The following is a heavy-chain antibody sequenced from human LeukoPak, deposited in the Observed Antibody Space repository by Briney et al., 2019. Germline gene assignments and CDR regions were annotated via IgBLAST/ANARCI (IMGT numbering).Heavy chain of an antibody. Sequence: GGSLRLSCAASGFTFDDYGMSWVRQAPGKGLEWVSGINWDGGSTGYADSVKGRFTISRDNSKNTLFLQMNSLKADDTAVYYCAKGGGGVLASWGQGTLVTVSS. CDR1: GFTFDDYG. D-gene: IGHD3-16*01. J-gene: IGHJ4*02. CDR3: AKGGGGVLAS. CDR2: INWDGGST. V-gene: IGHV3-20*04.